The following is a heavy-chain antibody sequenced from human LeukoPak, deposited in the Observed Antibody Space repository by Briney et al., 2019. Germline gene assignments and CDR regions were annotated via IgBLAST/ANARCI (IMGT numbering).Heavy chain of an antibody. J-gene: IGHJ4*02. CDR1: GGSFSAYY. CDR2: INHSGSA. V-gene: IGHV4-34*01. D-gene: IGHD1-26*01. CDR3: ARGELGRPHYFDY. Sequence: SETLSLTCAVSGGSFSAYYWTWIRQPPGKGLEWIGEINHSGSANYNPSLKSRVTISLDTSKNQFSLKLSSVTAADTAVYYCARGELGRPHYFDYWGQGTLVTVSS.